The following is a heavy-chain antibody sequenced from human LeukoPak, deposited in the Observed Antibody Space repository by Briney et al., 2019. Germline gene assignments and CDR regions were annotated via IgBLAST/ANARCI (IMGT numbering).Heavy chain of an antibody. Sequence: GGSLRLSWAPSGFTFSRHGMHWVRQAPGKGLEWVAIISNDGSRKYYAHSVEGRFTISRDNSKNTLYLQMNSLRAEDTAVYYCAKGPDSYGHYYFDYWGQGTLVTVSS. J-gene: IGHJ4*02. CDR3: AKGPDSYGHYYFDY. V-gene: IGHV3-30*18. CDR1: GFTFSRHG. D-gene: IGHD5-18*01. CDR2: ISNDGSRK.